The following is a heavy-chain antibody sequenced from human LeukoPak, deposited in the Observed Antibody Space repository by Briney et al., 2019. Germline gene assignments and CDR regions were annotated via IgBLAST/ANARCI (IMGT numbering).Heavy chain of an antibody. D-gene: IGHD2-15*01. CDR1: GFTLSSYS. CDR3: AKSPLAYCSGGSCYLYFDY. Sequence: GGSLRLSCAASGFTLSSYSMNWVRQAPGKGLEWVSYISSSSSTIYYADSVKGRFTISRDNSKNTLYLQMNSLRAEDTGVYYCAKSPLAYCSGGSCYLYFDYWGQGTLVTVSS. CDR2: ISSSSSTI. V-gene: IGHV3-48*01. J-gene: IGHJ4*02.